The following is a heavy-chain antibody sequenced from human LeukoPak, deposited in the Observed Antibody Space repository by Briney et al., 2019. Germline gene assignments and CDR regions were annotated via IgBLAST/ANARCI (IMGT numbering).Heavy chain of an antibody. CDR2: IYYSGST. D-gene: IGHD6-6*01. CDR3: ASLVAARPPPGYYYYGMDV. J-gene: IGHJ6*02. V-gene: IGHV4-59*01. Sequence: GSLRLSCAASGFTFSYYWMSWLRQPPGKGLEWIGYIYYSGSTNYNPSLKSRVTISVDTSKNQFSLKLSSVTAADTAVYYCASLVAARPPPGYYYYGMDVWGQGTTVTVSS. CDR1: GFTFSYYW.